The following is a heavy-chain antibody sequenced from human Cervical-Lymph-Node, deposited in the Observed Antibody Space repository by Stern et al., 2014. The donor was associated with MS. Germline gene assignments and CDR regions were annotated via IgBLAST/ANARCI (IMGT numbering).Heavy chain of an antibody. D-gene: IGHD6-19*01. J-gene: IGHJ4*02. CDR3: AGGTVAGLFDF. Sequence: QLQLQESGPGLVKPSQTLSLTCTVSGGSINIGDYYWSWIRHLPGKGLEWIGYIYNIGGTSYNPSLKSRVSISVDTSKNQFSLNLNSVTAADTAVYYCAGGTVAGLFDFWGQGTLVTVSS. CDR1: GGSINIGDYY. CDR2: IYNIGGT. V-gene: IGHV4-31*03.